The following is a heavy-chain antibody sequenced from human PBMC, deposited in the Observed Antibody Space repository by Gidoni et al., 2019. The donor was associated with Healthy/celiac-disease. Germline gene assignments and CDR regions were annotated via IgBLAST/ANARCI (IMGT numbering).Heavy chain of an antibody. Sequence: QILRVQSGPLVPKPGSSAKLPCTASGFTFTSSSIQWVRQARGQGLGWTGWMVVGSSNKNDAQKYQERVNITRNMSTSTAYMDLSSLRSEDTAVYYCAESPDYSSGWGGFDYWGQGTLVTVSS. CDR3: AESPDYSSGWGGFDY. J-gene: IGHJ4*02. CDR1: GFTFTSSS. CDR2: MVVGSSNK. V-gene: IGHV1-58*02. D-gene: IGHD6-19*01.